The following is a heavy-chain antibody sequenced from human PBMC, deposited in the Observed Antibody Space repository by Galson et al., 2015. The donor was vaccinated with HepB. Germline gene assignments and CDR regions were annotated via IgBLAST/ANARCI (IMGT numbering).Heavy chain of an antibody. CDR2: INWNGGST. V-gene: IGHV3-20*01. Sequence: SLRLSCAASGFTFDDYGMSWVRQAPGKGLEWVSGINWNGGSTGYADSVKGRFTISRDNAKNSLYLQMNSLRAEDTALYHCARGGSGSFGYMDVWGKGTTVTVSS. CDR1: GFTFDDYG. D-gene: IGHD3-3*01. CDR3: ARGGSGSFGYMDV. J-gene: IGHJ6*03.